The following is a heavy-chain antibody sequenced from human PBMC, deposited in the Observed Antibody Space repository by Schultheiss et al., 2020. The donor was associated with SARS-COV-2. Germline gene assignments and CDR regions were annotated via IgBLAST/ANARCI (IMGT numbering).Heavy chain of an antibody. D-gene: IGHD3-10*01. V-gene: IGHV4-34*01. J-gene: IGHJ4*02. CDR1: GGSFSGYY. CDR2: INHSGST. CDR3: ARSTPPFYYGSGSYYNGENIFDY. Sequence: SETLSLTCAVYGGSFSGYYWSWIRQPPGKGLEWIGEINHSGSTNYNPSLKSRVTMSVDTSKNQFSLKLSSVTAADTAVYYCARSTPPFYYGSGSYYNGENIFDYWGQGTLVTVSS.